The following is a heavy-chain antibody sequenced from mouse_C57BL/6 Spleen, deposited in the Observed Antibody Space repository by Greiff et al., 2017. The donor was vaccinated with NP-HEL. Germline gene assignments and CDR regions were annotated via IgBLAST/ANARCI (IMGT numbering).Heavy chain of an antibody. CDR2: INPSNGGT. CDR1: GYTFTSYW. Sequence: QVQLQQPGTELVKPGASVKLSCKASGYTFTSYWMHWVKQRPGQGLEWIGNINPSNGGTNYNEKFKSKATLTVDKSSSTAYMQLSSLTSEDSAVYYCAREGPNDSNYGPYYYAMDYWGQGTSVTVSS. V-gene: IGHV1-53*01. CDR3: AREGPNDSNYGPYYYAMDY. D-gene: IGHD2-5*01. J-gene: IGHJ4*01.